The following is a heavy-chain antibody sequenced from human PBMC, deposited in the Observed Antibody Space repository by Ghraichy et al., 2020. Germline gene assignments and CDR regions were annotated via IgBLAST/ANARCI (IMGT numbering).Heavy chain of an antibody. CDR3: ARAGFIVVVPAAINNWFDP. V-gene: IGHV4-34*01. Sequence: SETLSLTCAVYGGSFSGYYWSWIRQPPGKGLEWIGEINHSGSTNYNPSLKSRVTISVDTSKNQFSLKLSSVTAADTAVYYCARAGFIVVVPAAINNWFDPWGQGTLVTVSS. D-gene: IGHD2-2*01. CDR1: GGSFSGYY. J-gene: IGHJ5*02. CDR2: INHSGST.